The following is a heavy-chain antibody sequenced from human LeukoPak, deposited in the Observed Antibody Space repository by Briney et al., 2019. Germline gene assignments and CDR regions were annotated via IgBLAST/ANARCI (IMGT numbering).Heavy chain of an antibody. V-gene: IGHV4-30-2*01. CDR2: IYHSGST. CDR3: AREPIEYSSSTKQDY. CDR1: GGSISSGGYY. D-gene: IGHD6-6*01. Sequence: KASETLSLTCTVSGGSISSGGYYWSWIRQPPGKGLEWIGYIYHSGSTYYNPSLKSRVTISVDRSKNQFSLKLSSVTAADTAVYYCAREPIEYSSSTKQDYWGQGTLVTVSS. J-gene: IGHJ4*02.